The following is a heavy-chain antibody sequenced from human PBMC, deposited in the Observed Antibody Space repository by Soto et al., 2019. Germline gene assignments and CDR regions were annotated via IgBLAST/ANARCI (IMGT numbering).Heavy chain of an antibody. CDR1: GFTFTSYS. V-gene: IGHV3-48*01. CDR3: ARDDSFAFYI. Sequence: GGSLRLSCAASGFTFTSYSMNWVRQAPGKGLEWVSYIRGTTHYADSVKGRFTISRDNARSSLYLQMNSLRADDTAVYYCARDDSFAFYIWGQGTMVTVSS. J-gene: IGHJ3*02. CDR2: IRGTT. D-gene: IGHD2-21*01.